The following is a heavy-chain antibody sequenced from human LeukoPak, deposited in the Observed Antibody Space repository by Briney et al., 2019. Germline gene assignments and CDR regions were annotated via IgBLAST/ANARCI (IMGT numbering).Heavy chain of an antibody. D-gene: IGHD3-3*01. CDR1: GYTFTSYD. Sequence: GASVKVSCKASGYTFTSYDINWVGQATGQGLEWMGWMNPNSGNTGYAQKFQGRVTITRNTSISTAYMELSSLRSEDTAVYYCATFRGVFGVVDYNYWGQGTLVTVSS. CDR2: MNPNSGNT. V-gene: IGHV1-8*03. J-gene: IGHJ4*02. CDR3: ATFRGVFGVVDYNY.